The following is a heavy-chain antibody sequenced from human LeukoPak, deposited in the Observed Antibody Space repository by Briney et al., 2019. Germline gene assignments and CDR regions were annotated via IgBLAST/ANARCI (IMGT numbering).Heavy chain of an antibody. CDR3: VIWGDYDVLTGYYVPDY. J-gene: IGHJ4*02. D-gene: IGHD3-9*01. V-gene: IGHV3-23*01. Sequence: GGSLRLACVASGFTFSNYAMSWVRQAPGKGLEWVSAITGSGTNRYYADSLKGRFTTSRDNSKNTVFLQMNSLRHEDTAIYYCVIWGDYDVLTGYYVPDYWGQGTLVTVAS. CDR1: GFTFSNYA. CDR2: ITGSGTNR.